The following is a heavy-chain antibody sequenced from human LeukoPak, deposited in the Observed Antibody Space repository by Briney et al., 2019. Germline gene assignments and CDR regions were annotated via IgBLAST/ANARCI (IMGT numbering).Heavy chain of an antibody. CDR2: ISWNSGSI. D-gene: IGHD6-13*01. V-gene: IGHV3-9*01. Sequence: GGSLRLSCAASGFTFDDYAMHWVRQAPGKGLEWVSGISWNSGSIGYADSVKGRFTISRDNAKNSLYLRMNSLRAEDTALYYCAKEGAIAAAGTGDYWGQGTLVTVSS. CDR1: GFTFDDYA. J-gene: IGHJ4*02. CDR3: AKEGAIAAAGTGDY.